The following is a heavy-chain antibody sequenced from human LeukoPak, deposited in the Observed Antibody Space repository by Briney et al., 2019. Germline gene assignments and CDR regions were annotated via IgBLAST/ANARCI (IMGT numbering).Heavy chain of an antibody. V-gene: IGHV3-21*01. CDR3: ARDCSYGYHAHDY. J-gene: IGHJ4*02. Sequence: PGGSLRLSCAASGFTFSSYSMNWVRQAPGKGLEWVSSISSSSSYIYYADSVKGRFTISRDNAKNSLYLQMNSLRAEDTAVYYCARDCSYGYHAHDYWGQGTLVTVSS. CDR1: GFTFSSYS. D-gene: IGHD5-18*01. CDR2: ISSSSSYI.